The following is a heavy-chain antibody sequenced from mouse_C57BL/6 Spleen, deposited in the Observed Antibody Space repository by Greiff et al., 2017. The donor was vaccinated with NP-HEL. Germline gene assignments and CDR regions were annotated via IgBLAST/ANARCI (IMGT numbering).Heavy chain of an antibody. J-gene: IGHJ2*01. CDR2: INPNNGGT. CDR3: ARDYGSSYGNYFDY. CDR1: GYTFTDYY. Sequence: VQLQQSGPELVKPGASVKISCKASGYTFTDYYMNWVKQSHGKSLEWIGDINPNNGGTSYNQKFKGKATLTVDKSSSTAYMELRSLTSEDSAVYYCARDYGSSYGNYFDYWGQGTTLTVSS. D-gene: IGHD1-1*01. V-gene: IGHV1-26*01.